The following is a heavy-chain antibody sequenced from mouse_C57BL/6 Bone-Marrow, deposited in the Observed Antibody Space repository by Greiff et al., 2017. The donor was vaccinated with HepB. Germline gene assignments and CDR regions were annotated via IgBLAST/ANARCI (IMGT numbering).Heavy chain of an antibody. CDR3: APITTVVERSSWFAY. CDR1: GFTFSSYA. J-gene: IGHJ3*01. D-gene: IGHD1-1*01. CDR2: ISDGGSYT. Sequence: EVNVVESGGGLVKPGGSLKLSCAASGFTFSSYAMSWVRQTPEKRLEWVATISDGGSYTYYPDNVKGRFTLSRDNAKNNLNLQMSHLKSEDTAMYYCAPITTVVERSSWFAYWGQGTLVTVSA. V-gene: IGHV5-4*03.